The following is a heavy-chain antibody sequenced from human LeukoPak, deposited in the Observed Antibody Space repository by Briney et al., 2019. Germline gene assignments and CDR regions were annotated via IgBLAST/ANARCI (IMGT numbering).Heavy chain of an antibody. J-gene: IGHJ4*02. V-gene: IGHV4-4*07. Sequence: SSEPLSLPCTVSGGSISSYNWRWIRPPAGKGLEWIGCIYTSGSTDYNPSLKSRVTMSVETSKNQFSLKLSSVTAAETAIYYCTRHPGDTFSYDTSAPQDIDFWGQGNLATVSS. CDR2: IYTSGST. D-gene: IGHD3-22*01. CDR1: GGSISSYN. CDR3: TRHPGDTFSYDTSAPQDIDF.